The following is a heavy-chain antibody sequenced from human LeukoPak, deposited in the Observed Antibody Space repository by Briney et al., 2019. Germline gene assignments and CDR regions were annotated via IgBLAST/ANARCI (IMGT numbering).Heavy chain of an antibody. J-gene: IGHJ4*02. CDR1: GGSMSPDH. D-gene: IGHD6-19*01. Sequence: SETLSLTCTVSGGSMSPDHWGWIRQPPGKGLEWTGYIYYSGSTNYNPSLNSRVTISVDTSKNQFSLRLSSVTAADTAIYYCARAVSGRFDYWGQGTLVTVSS. CDR2: IYYSGST. CDR3: ARAVSGRFDY. V-gene: IGHV4-59*08.